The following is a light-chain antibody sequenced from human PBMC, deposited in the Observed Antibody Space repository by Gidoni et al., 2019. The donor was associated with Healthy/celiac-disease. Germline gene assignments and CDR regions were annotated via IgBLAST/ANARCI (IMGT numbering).Light chain of an antibody. CDR2: GAS. CDR3: QQYSGGPPLT. CDR1: QSVGSN. Sequence: IVMTQSPATLSVSPGERAPLSCRASQSVGSNLAWYQHKPGQAPRLLISGASTRATGVPARFSGSGSETEFTLTINGLQSEDFAVYYCQQYSGGPPLTFXQXTKVDLK. V-gene: IGKV3-15*01. J-gene: IGKJ1*01.